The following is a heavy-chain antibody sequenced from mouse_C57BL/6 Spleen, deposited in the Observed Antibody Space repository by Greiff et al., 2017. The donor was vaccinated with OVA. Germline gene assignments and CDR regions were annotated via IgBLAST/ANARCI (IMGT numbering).Heavy chain of an antibody. CDR3: ARGQLRSAWFAY. CDR2: INPNYGTT. Sequence: VHVKQSGPELVKPGASVKISCKASGYSFTDYNMNWVKQSNGKSLEWIGVINPNYGTTSYNQKFKGKATLTVDQSSSTAYMQLNSLTSEDSAVYYCARGQLRSAWFAYWGQGTLVTVSA. D-gene: IGHD3-2*02. V-gene: IGHV1-39*01. CDR1: GYSFTDYN. J-gene: IGHJ3*01.